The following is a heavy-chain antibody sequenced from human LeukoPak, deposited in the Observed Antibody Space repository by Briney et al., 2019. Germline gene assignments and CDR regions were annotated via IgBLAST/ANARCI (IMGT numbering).Heavy chain of an antibody. Sequence: PGGSLRLSCAASGFTISSNWMSWVRQAPGKGLEWVANIKEDGGEIYYVDSVKGRFTISRDNGKNSLYLQMNSLRAEDTAVYYCAKDHDIVLTTGLGYWGQGTLVTVYS. J-gene: IGHJ4*02. V-gene: IGHV3-7*01. CDR2: IKEDGGEI. D-gene: IGHD5-12*01. CDR1: GFTISSNW. CDR3: AKDHDIVLTTGLGY.